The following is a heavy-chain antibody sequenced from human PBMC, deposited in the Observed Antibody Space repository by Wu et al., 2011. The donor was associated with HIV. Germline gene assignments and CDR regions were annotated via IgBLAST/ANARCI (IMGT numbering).Heavy chain of an antibody. CDR2: VNPSGGST. D-gene: IGHD4-23*01. CDR1: GYTFTNYY. J-gene: IGHJ4*02. Sequence: QVQLVQSGAEVKKPGASVTVSCKASGYTFTNYYIHWVRQAPGQGLEWMGTVNPSGGSTSYAQKFQGRVTMTRDTSTSTVYMELSSLRSEDTAMYYCARDFGGNGDSWGQGTLVTVSS. CDR3: ARDFGGNGDS. V-gene: IGHV1-46*01.